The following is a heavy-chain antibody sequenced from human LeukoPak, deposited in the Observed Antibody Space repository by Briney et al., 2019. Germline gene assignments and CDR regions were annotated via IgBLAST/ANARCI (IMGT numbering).Heavy chain of an antibody. CDR2: ISGSGGST. D-gene: IGHD3-9*01. CDR3: ARTYYDILTSYNPYFDY. J-gene: IGHJ4*02. CDR1: GFTFSSYA. V-gene: IGHV3-23*01. Sequence: GGSLRLSCAASGFTFSSYAMTWVRQAPGKGLEWVSAISGSGGSTYYADSVKGRFTISRDNAKNSLYLQMSSLRAEDTAVYYCARTYYDILTSYNPYFDYWGQGTLVTVSS.